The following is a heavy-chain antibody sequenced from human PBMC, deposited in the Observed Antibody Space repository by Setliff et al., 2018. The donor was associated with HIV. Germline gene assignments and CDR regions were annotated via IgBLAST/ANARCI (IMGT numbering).Heavy chain of an antibody. CDR2: ISGHNGNT. J-gene: IGHJ3*02. V-gene: IGHV1-18*01. CDR3: TRGPWSKVVTTDTFDI. Sequence: RASVKVSCKASGYIFGNYGINWVRQAPGQGLEWMGWISGHNGNTNSAQKVQGRVIMTTDTSTSTAYMELRSLRSDDAAVYYCTRGPWSKVVTTDTFDIWGQGTMVT. CDR1: GYIFGNYG. D-gene: IGHD1-26*01.